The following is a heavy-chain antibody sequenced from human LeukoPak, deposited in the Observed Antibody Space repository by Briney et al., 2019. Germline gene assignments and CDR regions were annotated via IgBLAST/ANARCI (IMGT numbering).Heavy chain of an antibody. V-gene: IGHV3-30*02. CDR3: AKHYYGSGSQKYYFDY. CDR1: YG. J-gene: IGHJ4*02. D-gene: IGHD3-10*01. Sequence: YGXHWVRQAPGKGLEGVTMVRNDGSDKYYADSVKGRFTISRDNSKNTLYLQMNSLRPEDTAVYYCAKHYYGSGSQKYYFDYWGQGTLVTVSS. CDR2: VRNDGSDK.